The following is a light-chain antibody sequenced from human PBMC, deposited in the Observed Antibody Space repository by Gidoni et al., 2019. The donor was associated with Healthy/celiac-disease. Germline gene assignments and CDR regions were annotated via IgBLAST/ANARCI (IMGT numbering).Light chain of an antibody. CDR2: DAS. CDR1: QSISSW. Sequence: DIQMTQSPSTLSASVGDRVTITCRASQSISSWLAWYQQKPGKAPKLLIYDASSLESGVPSRFSGSGSGTEFTLTISSLQPDDFATYYCQQYNSYSRTFXHXTKVXIK. V-gene: IGKV1-5*01. CDR3: QQYNSYSRT. J-gene: IGKJ1*01.